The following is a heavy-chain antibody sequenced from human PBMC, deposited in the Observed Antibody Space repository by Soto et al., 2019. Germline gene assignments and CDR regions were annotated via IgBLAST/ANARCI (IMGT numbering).Heavy chain of an antibody. CDR2: ISYDGSNK. CDR1: GFTFSSYA. V-gene: IGHV3-30-3*01. Sequence: ESGGGVVQPGRSLRLSCAASGFTFSSYAMHWVRQAPGKGLEWVAVISYDGSNKYYADSVKGRFTISRDNSKNTLYLQMNSLRAEDTAVYYCARPPQDRAGYYWGQGTLVTVSS. J-gene: IGHJ4*02. CDR3: ARPPQDRAGYY.